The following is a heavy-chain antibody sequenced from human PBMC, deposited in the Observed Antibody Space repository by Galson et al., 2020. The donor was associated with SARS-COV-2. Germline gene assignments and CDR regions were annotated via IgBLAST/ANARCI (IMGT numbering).Heavy chain of an antibody. J-gene: IGHJ4*02. V-gene: IGHV1-3*01. D-gene: IGHD6-6*01. CDR1: GYTFTSYL. CDR3: ARLVYNDNDFDY. Sequence: GESLKISCKASGYTFTSYLIHWVRQAPGQRLEWMGWIHAGSGNRKFSQTFQDRLTITRDTSANTDYMELSSLRSEDTAVYFCARLVYNDNDFDYWGQGTLVTVSS. CDR2: IHAGSGNR.